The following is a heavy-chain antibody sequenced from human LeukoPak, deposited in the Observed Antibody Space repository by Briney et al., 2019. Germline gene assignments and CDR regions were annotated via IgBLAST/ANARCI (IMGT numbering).Heavy chain of an antibody. J-gene: IGHJ4*02. CDR3: AKDRGPIFVGLFDY. CDR2: FSADGINI. CDR1: GFTFSVYG. Sequence: GGSLRLSCAASGFTFSVYGMHWVRQAPGKGLEWVALFSADGINIYYADSVKGRFTISRDNSKNTLYLQMNSLRAEDTALYYCAKDRGPIFVGLFDYWGQGTLVTVSS. D-gene: IGHD3-9*01. V-gene: IGHV3-30*18.